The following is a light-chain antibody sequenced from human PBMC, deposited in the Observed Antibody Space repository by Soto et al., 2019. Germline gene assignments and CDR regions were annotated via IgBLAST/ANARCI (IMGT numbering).Light chain of an antibody. Sequence: EIVLTQSPGTLSLSPGERVTLSCRASQSVSSSYLAWYQQKPGQAPSLLIYGASSRAPGIPDRFSGSASGTDFTLTITTLEPEDFAVYYYHHYRTSFGGGTKVEIK. J-gene: IGKJ4*01. V-gene: IGKV3-20*01. CDR2: GAS. CDR1: QSVSSSY. CDR3: HHYRTS.